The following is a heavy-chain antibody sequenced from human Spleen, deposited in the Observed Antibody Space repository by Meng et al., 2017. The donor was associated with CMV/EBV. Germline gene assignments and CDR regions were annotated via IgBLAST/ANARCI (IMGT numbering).Heavy chain of an antibody. V-gene: IGHV2-5*01. CDR1: GFSLRTGGVG. CDR3: AHSLPYNWFDP. Sequence: CTFSGFSLRTGGVGVGWIRQPPGKVLEWLALIYWNDTKHYSPSLKTRLTITKDTSKNQVVLTMTNMDPVDTATYYCAHSLPYNWFDPWGQGTLVTVSS. CDR2: IYWNDTK. J-gene: IGHJ5*02.